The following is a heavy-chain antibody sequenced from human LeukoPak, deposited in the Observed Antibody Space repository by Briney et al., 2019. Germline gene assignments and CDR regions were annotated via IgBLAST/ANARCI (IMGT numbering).Heavy chain of an antibody. J-gene: IGHJ4*02. CDR3: AKDLGRSYDILTGLYFDY. D-gene: IGHD3-9*01. CDR2: ISGSGGST. CDR1: GFTFSSYA. V-gene: IGHV3-23*01. Sequence: PGGSLRLSCAASGFTFSSYAMSWVRQAPGKGLEWVSAISGSGGSTYYADSVKGRFTISRDNSKNTLYLQMNSLRAEDTAVYYCAKDLGRSYDILTGLYFDYWGQGTLVTVSS.